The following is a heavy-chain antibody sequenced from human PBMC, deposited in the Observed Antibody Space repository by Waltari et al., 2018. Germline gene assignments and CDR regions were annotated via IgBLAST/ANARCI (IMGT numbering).Heavy chain of an antibody. CDR1: GGSISSYY. Sequence: QVQLQESGPGLVKPSETLSLTCTGSGGSISSYYWSWIRQPPGKGLGWIGDIYYSGTPTSTPSLKSRVTISVDTSKTRFSLKLSSVTAADTAVYYCGRSKKGWEPEAYFDYWGQGTLVTVSS. D-gene: IGHD1-26*01. V-gene: IGHV4-59*01. CDR3: GRSKKGWEPEAYFDY. J-gene: IGHJ4*02. CDR2: IYYSGTP.